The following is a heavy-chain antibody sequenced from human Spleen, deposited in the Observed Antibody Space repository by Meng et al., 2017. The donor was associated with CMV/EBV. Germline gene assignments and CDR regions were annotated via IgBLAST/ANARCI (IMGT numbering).Heavy chain of an antibody. CDR1: GGSISSSPYY. CDR3: ARPGGTCYWYFDY. J-gene: IGHJ4*02. V-gene: IGHV4-39*02. CDR2: IYYSGST. D-gene: IGHD2-15*01. Sequence: SETLSLTCTVSGGSISSSPYYWAWIRQPPGKGLEWIGSIYYSGSTYYNASLNSRVTMSVDTSKNHFSLKLTSVTAADTAVYYCARPGGTCYWYFDYWGQGTLVTVSS.